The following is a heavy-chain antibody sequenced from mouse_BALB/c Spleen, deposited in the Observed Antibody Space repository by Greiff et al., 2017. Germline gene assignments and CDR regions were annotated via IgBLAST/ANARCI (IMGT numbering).Heavy chain of an antibody. D-gene: IGHD1-1*01. CDR2: ISSGSSTN. Sequence: EVQVVESGGGLVQPGGSRKLSCAASGFTFSSFGMHWVRQAPEKGLEWVAYISSGSSTNYYADTVKGRFTISRDNPKNTLFLQMTSLRSEDTAMYYYARDYGSRYAMDYWGQGTSVTVSS. V-gene: IGHV5-17*02. CDR1: GFTFSSFG. J-gene: IGHJ4*01. CDR3: ARDYGSRYAMDY.